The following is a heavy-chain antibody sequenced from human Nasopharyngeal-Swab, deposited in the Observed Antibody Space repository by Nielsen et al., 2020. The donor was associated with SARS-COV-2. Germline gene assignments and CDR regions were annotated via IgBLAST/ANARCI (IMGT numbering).Heavy chain of an antibody. CDR1: RGTFSSYA. D-gene: IGHD3-3*01. J-gene: IGHJ3*02. V-gene: IGHV1-69*13. CDR3: ARSRYDFWSGYRNPNAFDI. CDR2: IIPIFGTA. Sequence: SVKVSCKASRGTFSSYAISWVRQAPGQGLEWMGGIIPIFGTANYAQKFQGRVTITADESTSTAYMELSSLRSEDTAVYYCARSRYDFWSGYRNPNAFDIWGQGTMVTVSS.